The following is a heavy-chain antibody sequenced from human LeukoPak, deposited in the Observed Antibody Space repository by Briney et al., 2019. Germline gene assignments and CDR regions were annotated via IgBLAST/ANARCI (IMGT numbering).Heavy chain of an antibody. D-gene: IGHD5-18*01. J-gene: IGHJ4*02. CDR2: ISYDGSNK. Sequence: GGSLRLSCAASGFTFSSYGMHWVRQAPGKGLEWVAVISYDGSNKYYADSVKGRFTISRENAKNSLYLQMNSLRAGDTAVYYCARGYSYGVDYWGQGTLVTVSS. V-gene: IGHV3-30*03. CDR3: ARGYSYGVDY. CDR1: GFTFSSYG.